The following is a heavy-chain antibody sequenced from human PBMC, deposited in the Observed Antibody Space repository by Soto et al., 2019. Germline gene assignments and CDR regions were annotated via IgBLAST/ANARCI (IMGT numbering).Heavy chain of an antibody. CDR2: IKQDGSEK. V-gene: IGHV3-7*01. J-gene: IGHJ4*02. D-gene: IGHD6-19*01. CDR1: GFTFSSYW. CDR3: ARHGSSGWYLYYFDY. Sequence: GGSLRLSCAASGFTFSSYWMSWVRQAPGKGLEWVANIKQDGSEKYYVDSVKGRFTISRDNAKNSLYLQMNSLRAEDTAVYYCARHGSSGWYLYYFDYWGQGTLVTVSS.